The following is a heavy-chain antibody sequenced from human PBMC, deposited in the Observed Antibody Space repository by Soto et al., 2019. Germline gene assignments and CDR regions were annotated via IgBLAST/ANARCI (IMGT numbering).Heavy chain of an antibody. CDR3: ARVTHSDIVVVPAARGHFDY. CDR2: INHSGST. CDR1: GGSFSGYY. J-gene: IGHJ4*02. D-gene: IGHD2-2*01. V-gene: IGHV4-34*01. Sequence: PSETLSLTCAVYGGSFSGYYWSWIRQPPGKGLEWIGEINHSGSTNYNPSLKSRVTISVDTSKNQFSLKLSSVTAADTAVYYCARVTHSDIVVVPAARGHFDYWGQGTLVTVS.